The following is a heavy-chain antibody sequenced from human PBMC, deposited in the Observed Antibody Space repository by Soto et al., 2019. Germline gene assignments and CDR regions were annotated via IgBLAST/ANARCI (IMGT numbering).Heavy chain of an antibody. D-gene: IGHD3-22*01. CDR2: FIPIFRTL. J-gene: IGHJ3*01. Sequence: QVQLIQSGAEVKKPGSSVRVSCTASGGIFGSHGFSWVRQAPGQRLAWVGGFIPIFRTLTYTEKFQARVRIAADESTNTVYLELSSLTSEDTAVYYCVRDRRIYYSDPHDEFVASGDEVWGQGTMVSVSS. V-gene: IGHV1-69*01. CDR1: GGIFGSHG. CDR3: VRDRRIYYSDPHDEFVASGDEV.